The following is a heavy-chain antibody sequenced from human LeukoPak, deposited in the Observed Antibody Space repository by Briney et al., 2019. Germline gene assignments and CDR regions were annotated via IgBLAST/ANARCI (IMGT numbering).Heavy chain of an antibody. J-gene: IGHJ4*02. CDR1: GFTFSSYS. V-gene: IGHV3-21*01. CDR2: ISSSSTYI. Sequence: PGGSLRLSCAASGFTFSSYSMNWVRQAPGKGLEWVSSISSSSTYIYYADPLKGRFTISRDNAKNSLSLQMNSLRAEDTAVYYCARDPHYGDHTIFDYWGQGTLVTVSS. CDR3: ARDPHYGDHTIFDY. D-gene: IGHD4-17*01.